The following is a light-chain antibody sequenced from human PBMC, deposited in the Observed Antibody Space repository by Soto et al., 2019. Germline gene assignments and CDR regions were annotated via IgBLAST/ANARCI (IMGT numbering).Light chain of an antibody. CDR2: GNI. J-gene: IGLJ1*01. V-gene: IGLV1-40*01. CDR3: ASNDNSLSTPYV. CDR1: SSNIGAFYD. Sequence: QSVLTHPPSVSGAPGQRITISCTGNSSNIGAFYDVHWYQQLPGIAPKLLIYGNINRPSGVPDRFSGSKSGTSASLAITGLQAEDESDYYWASNDNSLSTPYVSVTG.